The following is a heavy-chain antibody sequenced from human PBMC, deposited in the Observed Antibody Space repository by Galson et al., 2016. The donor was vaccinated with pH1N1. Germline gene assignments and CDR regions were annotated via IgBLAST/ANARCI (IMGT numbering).Heavy chain of an antibody. J-gene: IGHJ4*02. D-gene: IGHD6-6*01. CDR3: VRCLFSSSSGSPFDY. CDR2: IKRDGSVK. CDR1: GFTFGGYW. V-gene: IGHV3-7*03. Sequence: SLRLSCAASGFTFGGYWMTWVRQAPGKGLEWVANIKRDGSVKNYVDSVKGRFAISRDNAKNSLYLEMNNLRAEDTALYYCVRCLFSSSSGSPFDYWGRGTLVTVS.